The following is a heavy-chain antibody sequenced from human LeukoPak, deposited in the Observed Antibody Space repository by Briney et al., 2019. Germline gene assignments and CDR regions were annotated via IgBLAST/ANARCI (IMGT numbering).Heavy chain of an antibody. CDR3: AKEATVTPGNVNWFDT. D-gene: IGHD4-17*01. CDR1: GFTFSSYS. J-gene: IGHJ5*02. Sequence: GGSLRLSCAASGFTFSSYSMNWVRQAPGKGLEWVSYISSSSSTIYYADSVKGRFTISRDNAKNSLYLQMNSLRAEDTGVYYCAKEATVTPGNVNWFDTWGQGTLVTVSS. V-gene: IGHV3-48*01. CDR2: ISSSSSTI.